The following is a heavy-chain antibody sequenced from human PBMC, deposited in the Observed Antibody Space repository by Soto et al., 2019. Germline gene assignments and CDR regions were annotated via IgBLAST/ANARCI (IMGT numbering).Heavy chain of an antibody. D-gene: IGHD1-1*01. CDR2: IYHSGTS. Sequence: KTSETRSLTCAVSGDSIISGNWWNWVRQAQGKGLEWIGEIYHSGTSNYNPSLKSRVTISVDKSRNQLSLKLTSVTAADTAVYFCARLGTTVSAFDYWGQGTQVTVSS. CDR1: GDSIISGNW. V-gene: IGHV4-4*02. J-gene: IGHJ4*02. CDR3: ARLGTTVSAFDY.